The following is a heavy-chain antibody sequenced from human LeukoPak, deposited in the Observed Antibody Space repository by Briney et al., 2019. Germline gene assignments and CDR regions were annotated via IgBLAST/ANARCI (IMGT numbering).Heavy chain of an antibody. CDR1: GFTFNNYS. CDR3: ARAPGGSGYSYLDF. CDR2: ISYDESGE. V-gene: IGHV3-30-3*01. D-gene: IGHD3-22*01. Sequence: GGSLRLSCAASGFTFNNYSMHWVRRAPGKGLEWVAIISYDESGEYYADSVKGRFTISRDNSKNTLYLQLNSLRAEDTALYYCARAPGGSGYSYLDFWGQGTLVTVSS. J-gene: IGHJ4*02.